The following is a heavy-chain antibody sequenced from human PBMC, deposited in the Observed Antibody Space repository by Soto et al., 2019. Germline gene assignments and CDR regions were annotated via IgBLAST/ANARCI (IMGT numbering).Heavy chain of an antibody. Sequence: ASVKVSCKASGYTFSNYGITWVRQAPGQSLEWMGWISASNGNTNYAQKLQGRVTMTTDTSSNTVYMELRSLRSDDTAVYYCASRSGQLPYYFDYWGQGTLVTVSS. CDR2: ISASNGNT. CDR3: ASRSGQLPYYFDY. D-gene: IGHD6-6*01. CDR1: GYTFSNYG. J-gene: IGHJ4*02. V-gene: IGHV1-18*01.